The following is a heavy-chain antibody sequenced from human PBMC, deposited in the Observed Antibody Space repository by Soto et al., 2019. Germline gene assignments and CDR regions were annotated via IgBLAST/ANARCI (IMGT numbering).Heavy chain of an antibody. CDR3: ARGGSWANFIAAAGTGYYYYYGMDV. Sequence: SETLSLTCTVSGGSISSYYWSWIRQPPGKGLEWIGYIYYSGSTNYNPSLKSRVTISVDTSKNQFSLKLSSVTAADTAVYYCARGGSWANFIAAAGTGYYYYYGMDVWGQGTTVTVSS. CDR2: IYYSGST. CDR1: GGSISSYY. V-gene: IGHV4-59*01. D-gene: IGHD6-13*01. J-gene: IGHJ6*02.